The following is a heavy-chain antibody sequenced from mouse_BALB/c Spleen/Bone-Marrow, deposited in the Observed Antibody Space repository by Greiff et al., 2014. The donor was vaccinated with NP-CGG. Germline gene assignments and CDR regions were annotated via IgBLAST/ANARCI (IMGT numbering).Heavy chain of an antibody. J-gene: IGHJ4*01. D-gene: IGHD1-2*01. CDR1: GFSLTSYG. CDR2: IWADGST. CDR3: ARITTATGAMDY. Sequence: VQLVESGPGLVAPSQSLSISCTVSGFSLTSYGVHWVRQPPGKGLEWLGVIWADGSTNYNSALMSRLSISKDNSKSQVFLKINSLQTGDTAMYYCARITTATGAMDYWGQGTSVTVSS. V-gene: IGHV2-9*02.